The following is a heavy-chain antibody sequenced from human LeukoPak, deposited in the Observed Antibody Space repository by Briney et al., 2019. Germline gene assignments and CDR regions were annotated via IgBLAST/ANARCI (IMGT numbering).Heavy chain of an antibody. CDR3: ARAGAYYDFWSGCPLYYFDY. Sequence: PSDTLSLTCAVYGGSFRGCYWSWIRQPPGKGREWIGEINHSGSTNYNPSLKSRVTISVDTSKNQISLKLSSVTAADTAVYCCARAGAYYDFWSGCPLYYFDYWGQGTLVTVSS. D-gene: IGHD3-3*01. V-gene: IGHV4-34*01. J-gene: IGHJ4*02. CDR1: GGSFRGCY. CDR2: INHSGST.